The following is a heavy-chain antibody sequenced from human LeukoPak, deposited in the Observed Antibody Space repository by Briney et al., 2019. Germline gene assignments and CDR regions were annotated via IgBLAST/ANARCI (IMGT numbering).Heavy chain of an antibody. J-gene: IGHJ5*02. CDR1: GGSISSGGYY. D-gene: IGHD1-14*01. Sequence: PSQTLSLTCTVSGGSISSGGYYWSWIRQHPGKGLEWIGYIYYSGSTYYNPSLKSRVTISVDTSKNQFSLKLSSVTAADTAVYYCARARGSFDFGTTPPPMGFDPWGQGTLVTVSS. CDR2: IYYSGST. CDR3: ARARGSFDFGTTPPPMGFDP. V-gene: IGHV4-31*03.